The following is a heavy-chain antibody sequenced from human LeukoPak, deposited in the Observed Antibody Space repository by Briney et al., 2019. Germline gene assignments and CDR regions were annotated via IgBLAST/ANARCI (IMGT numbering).Heavy chain of an antibody. CDR2: ITSSGDSV. D-gene: IGHD7-27*01. Sequence: GGSLRLSCAASGLTFSDHYMTWIRQAPGKGPEWASYITSSGDSVSYADSVKGRFTISRDNAKSSLYLQMNSLRAEDTAVYYCGRGHWGLDYWGQGTLVTVSS. J-gene: IGHJ4*02. CDR3: GRGHWGLDY. V-gene: IGHV3-11*01. CDR1: GLTFSDHY.